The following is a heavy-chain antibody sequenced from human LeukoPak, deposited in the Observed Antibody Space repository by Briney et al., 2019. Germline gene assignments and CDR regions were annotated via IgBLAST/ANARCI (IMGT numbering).Heavy chain of an antibody. D-gene: IGHD5-18*01. CDR1: GDSISTGNSY. CDR3: ARDGLWIQNAFDI. CDR2: IYYSGST. V-gene: IGHV4-39*07. J-gene: IGHJ3*02. Sequence: SETLSLTCTVSGDSISTGNSYWGWIRQPPGKGLEWIGIIYYSGSTYSNPSLRSRVTISVDTSKNQFSLKLSSVTAADTAVYYCARDGLWIQNAFDIWGQGTMVTVSS.